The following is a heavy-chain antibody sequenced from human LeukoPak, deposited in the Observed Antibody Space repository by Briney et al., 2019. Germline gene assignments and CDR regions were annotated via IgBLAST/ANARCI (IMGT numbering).Heavy chain of an antibody. Sequence: SETLSLTCAVYGGSFSGYYWSWIRQPPGKGLEWIGEINHSGSTNYNPSLKSRVTISVDTSKNQFSLKLSSVTAADTAVYYCAREKRYSGYVLNWFDPWGQGTLVTVSS. CDR1: GGSFSGYY. CDR3: AREKRYSGYVLNWFDP. CDR2: INHSGST. D-gene: IGHD5-12*01. J-gene: IGHJ5*02. V-gene: IGHV4-34*01.